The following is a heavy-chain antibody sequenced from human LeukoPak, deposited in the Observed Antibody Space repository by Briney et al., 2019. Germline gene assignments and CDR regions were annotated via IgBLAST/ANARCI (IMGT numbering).Heavy chain of an antibody. J-gene: IGHJ4*02. CDR1: GFTFSSYA. CDR3: AGRYYDILTGGREGFDY. V-gene: IGHV3-30-3*01. CDR2: ISYDGSNK. D-gene: IGHD3-9*01. Sequence: GRSLRLSCAASGFTFSSYAMHWVRQAPGKGLEWVAVISYDGSNKYYADSVKGRFTISRDNSKNTLYLQMNSLRAEDTALYYCAGRYYDILTGGREGFDYWGQGTLVTVS.